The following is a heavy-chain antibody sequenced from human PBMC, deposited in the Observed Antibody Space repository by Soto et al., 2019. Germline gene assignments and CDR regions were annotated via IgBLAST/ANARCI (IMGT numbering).Heavy chain of an antibody. D-gene: IGHD1-7*01. CDR3: ARGNYNTHGMDV. CDR2: IWLEGSNK. J-gene: IGHJ6*02. CDR1: GFTFSSFA. Sequence: QVQLVESGGGVVQPGRSLRLSCAASGFTFSSFAMPGVRKAPARGLGWGAVIWLEGSNKYYADSVKGRLTISRDNSKNTLYLQMNSLRAEDTAVYYCARGNYNTHGMDVWGQGTTVTVSS. V-gene: IGHV3-33*01.